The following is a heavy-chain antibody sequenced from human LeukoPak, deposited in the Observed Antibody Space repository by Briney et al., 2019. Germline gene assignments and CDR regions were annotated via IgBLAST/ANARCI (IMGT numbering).Heavy chain of an antibody. D-gene: IGHD1/OR15-1a*01. V-gene: IGHV3-7*03. CDR1: GFTFSNYW. CDR3: ARFQVAIEH. CDR2: INKDGSEK. J-gene: IGHJ4*01. Sequence: GGSLRLSCAASGFTFSNYWMTWVRQAPGKGLEWVANINKDGSEKNYVDSVKGRFTISRDNAKNSLYLQINSLRADDTAVYYCARFQVAIEHRGQGTLVTVSA.